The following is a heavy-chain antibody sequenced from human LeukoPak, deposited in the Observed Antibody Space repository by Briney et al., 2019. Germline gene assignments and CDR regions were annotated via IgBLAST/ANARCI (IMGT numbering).Heavy chain of an antibody. V-gene: IGHV3-23*01. CDR1: GFTFSSYA. CDR3: AKGKRSGWYGDY. D-gene: IGHD6-19*01. CDR2: ISGSGGST. Sequence: GGSLRLSCAASGFTFSSYAMSWVRQAPGKGLEWVSAISGSGGSTYYADSVKGRFTIFRDNSKNTLYLQMNSLRAEDTAVYYCAKGKRSGWYGDYWGQGTLVTVSS. J-gene: IGHJ4*02.